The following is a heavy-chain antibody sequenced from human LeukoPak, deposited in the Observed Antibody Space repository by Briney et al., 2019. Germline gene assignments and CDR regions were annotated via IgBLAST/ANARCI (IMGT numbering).Heavy chain of an antibody. D-gene: IGHD3-22*01. Sequence: SETLSLTCAVSGGSISSFYWSWIRQPPGKGLEWIAYMSYSGSTNYNPPLKSRVTISLDTSKNQFSLKLTSVTAADTAVYYCARDSGYYDSSGYYALNYFDYWGQGALVTVSS. CDR1: GGSISSFY. CDR3: ARDSGYYDSSGYYALNYFDY. CDR2: MSYSGST. J-gene: IGHJ4*02. V-gene: IGHV4-59*01.